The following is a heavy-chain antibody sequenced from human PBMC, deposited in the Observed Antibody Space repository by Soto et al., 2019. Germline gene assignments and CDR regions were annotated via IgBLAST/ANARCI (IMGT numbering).Heavy chain of an antibody. D-gene: IGHD2-2*01. Sequence: GGSLRLSCAASGFTFSSYAMSWVRQAPGKGLEWVSAISGSGGSTYYADSVKGRFTISRDNSKNTLYLQMNSLRAEDTAVYYCARGYCSSTSCYLNYFDYWGQGTLVTVSS. V-gene: IGHV3-23*01. CDR3: ARGYCSSTSCYLNYFDY. CDR1: GFTFSSYA. CDR2: ISGSGGST. J-gene: IGHJ4*02.